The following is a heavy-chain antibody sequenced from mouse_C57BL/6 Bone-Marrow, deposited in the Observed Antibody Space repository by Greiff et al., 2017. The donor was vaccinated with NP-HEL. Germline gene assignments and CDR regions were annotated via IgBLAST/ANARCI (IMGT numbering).Heavy chain of an antibody. D-gene: IGHD4-1*01. J-gene: IGHJ1*03. Sequence: EVQLQESGAELVRPGSSVKMSCKTSGYTFKSYGINWVKQRPGQGLEWIGYIYIGNGYTEYNEKFKGKAILTADTASSTAYMQLSSLTSEDSAIYFCARKGTWERYIDVWGTGTTVTVSS. CDR1: GYTFKSYG. CDR3: ARKGTWERYIDV. V-gene: IGHV1-58*01. CDR2: IYIGNGYT.